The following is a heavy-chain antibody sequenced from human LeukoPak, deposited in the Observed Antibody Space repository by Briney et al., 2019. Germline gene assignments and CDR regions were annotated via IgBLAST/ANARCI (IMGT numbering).Heavy chain of an antibody. V-gene: IGHV4-59*01. D-gene: IGHD3-16*01. CDR2: IYYSGST. CDR1: GGSISSYY. Sequence: SETLSLTCTVSGGSISSYYWSWIRQPPGKGLEWIGYIYYSGSTNYNPSLKSRVTISVDTSKNQFSLKLSSVTAAGTAVYYCARYEDWFDPWGQGTLVTVSS. J-gene: IGHJ5*02. CDR3: ARYEDWFDP.